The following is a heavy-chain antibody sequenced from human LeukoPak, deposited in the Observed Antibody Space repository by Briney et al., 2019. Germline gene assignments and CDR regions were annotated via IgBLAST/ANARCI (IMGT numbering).Heavy chain of an antibody. V-gene: IGHV1-2*02. CDR1: GYTFTSYG. Sequence: ASVKVSCKASGYTFTSYGISWVRQALGQGLEWMGWINPNSGGTNYAQKFQGRVTMTRDTSISTAYMELSRLRSDDTAVYYCASDKYYYDSSGYYPDYWGQGTLVTVSS. J-gene: IGHJ4*02. CDR3: ASDKYYYDSSGYYPDY. D-gene: IGHD3-22*01. CDR2: INPNSGGT.